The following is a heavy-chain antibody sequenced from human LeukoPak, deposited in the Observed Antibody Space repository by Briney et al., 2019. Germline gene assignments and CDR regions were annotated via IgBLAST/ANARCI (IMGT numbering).Heavy chain of an antibody. CDR1: GFTFNDYS. V-gene: IGHV3-48*04. Sequence: GGSLRLSCAASGFTFNDYSMNWVRQAPGKGLEWISYIGISSGNTKYADSVKGRFTISGDNAKNSLYLQMNSLRVEDTAVYYCARDHNYAFDNWGQGTLVTVSS. J-gene: IGHJ4*02. CDR3: ARDHNYAFDN. D-gene: IGHD1-1*01. CDR2: IGISSGNT.